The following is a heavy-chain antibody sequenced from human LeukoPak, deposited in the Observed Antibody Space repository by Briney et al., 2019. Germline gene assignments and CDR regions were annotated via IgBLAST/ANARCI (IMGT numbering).Heavy chain of an antibody. CDR3: ARHLWFGETNNWFDP. CDR1: GGSISSCY. Sequence: SETLSLTCTVSGGSISSCYWSWIRQPPGKGLEWIGYIYYSGSTYYNPSFKSRVTISVDTSKNQFSLKLSSVTAADTAVYYCARHLWFGETNNWFDPWGQGTLVTVSS. CDR2: IYYSGST. J-gene: IGHJ5*02. V-gene: IGHV4-59*08. D-gene: IGHD3-10*01.